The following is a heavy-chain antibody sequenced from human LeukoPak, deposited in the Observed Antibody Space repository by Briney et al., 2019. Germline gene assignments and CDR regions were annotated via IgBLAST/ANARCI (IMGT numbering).Heavy chain of an antibody. Sequence: PGGSLRLPCAASGFTFNSYAIHWVRQAPGKGLDWVAVISYDGSKTYYADSVRGRFAISRDNSKNTLYLQMNSLEAEDTALYYCVKCILDNCREGFDIWGQGTMVTVSS. CDR3: VKCILDNCREGFDI. V-gene: IGHV3-30*07. CDR1: GFTFNSYA. CDR2: ISYDGSKT. J-gene: IGHJ3*02. D-gene: IGHD1-1*01.